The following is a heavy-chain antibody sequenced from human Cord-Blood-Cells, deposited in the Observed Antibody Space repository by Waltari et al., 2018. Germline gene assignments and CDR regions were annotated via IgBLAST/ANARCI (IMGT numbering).Heavy chain of an antibody. Sequence: EVQLVESGGGLVKPGGSLRLSCAASGFTFSSYSMNWVRQAPGKGLEWVSSIISSSSIYYADSVKGRFTISRDNAKNSLYLQMNSLRAEDTAVYYCARDKGIVVVTADAFDIWGQGTMVTVSS. CDR2: IISSSSI. J-gene: IGHJ3*02. CDR3: ARDKGIVVVTADAFDI. V-gene: IGHV3-21*01. CDR1: GFTFSSYS. D-gene: IGHD2-21*02.